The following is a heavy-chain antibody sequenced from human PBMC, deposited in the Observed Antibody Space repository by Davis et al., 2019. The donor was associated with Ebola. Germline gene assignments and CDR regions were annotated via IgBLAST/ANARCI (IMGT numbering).Heavy chain of an antibody. J-gene: IGHJ6*03. CDR1: GFTFSSYW. CDR3: ARVKLHQDYYYMDV. V-gene: IGHV4-59*08. D-gene: IGHD1-1*01. CDR2: IYYSGST. Sequence: PGGSLRLSCAASGFTFSSYWMSWIRQPPGKGLEWIGYIYYSGSTYYNQSPKSRVTISVDTSKNQFSLKLSSVTAADTAVYYRARVKLHQDYYYMDVWGKGTTVTVSS.